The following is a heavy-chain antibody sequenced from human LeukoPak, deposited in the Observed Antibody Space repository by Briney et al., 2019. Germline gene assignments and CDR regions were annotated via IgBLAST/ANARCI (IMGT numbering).Heavy chain of an antibody. V-gene: IGHV3-73*01. CDR1: GFTFSGSA. J-gene: IGHJ6*02. CDR3: TRDYDLKMVGGFPYGMDV. Sequence: GGSLKLSCAASGFTFSGSAMHWVRQASGKGLEWVGRIGSKANSYATAYAASVKGRFTISRDDSKNTAYLQMNSLKTEDTAVYYCTRDYDLKMVGGFPYGMDVWGQGTTVTVSS. CDR2: IGSKANSYAT. D-gene: IGHD3-22*01.